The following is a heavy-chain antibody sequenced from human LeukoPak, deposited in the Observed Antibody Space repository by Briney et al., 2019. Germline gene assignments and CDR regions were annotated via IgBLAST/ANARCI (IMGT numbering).Heavy chain of an antibody. Sequence: SETLSLTCTVAGVSISSYYWSWIRQPPGKGLEWIGYIYYNGSTNYNPSLKSRVTISVDKSKNQFSLKLSSVTAADTAVYYCARVRKVSWFDPWGQGPLVSVPS. CDR3: ARVRKVSWFDP. CDR2: IYYNGST. V-gene: IGHV4-59*01. D-gene: IGHD3-22*01. J-gene: IGHJ5*02. CDR1: GVSISSYY.